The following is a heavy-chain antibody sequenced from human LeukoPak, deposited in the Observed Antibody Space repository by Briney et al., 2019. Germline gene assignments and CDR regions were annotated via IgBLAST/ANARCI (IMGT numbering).Heavy chain of an antibody. CDR3: ARAAIQPYYYYGMDV. Sequence: SETLSLTCTVSGGSISSYYWSWIRQPPGKGLEWIGYIYYSGSTNYNPSLKSRVTISVDTSKNQFSLKLSSVTAVDTAVYYCARAAIQPYYYYGMDVWGRGTTVTVSS. CDR1: GGSISSYY. V-gene: IGHV4-59*01. D-gene: IGHD2-2*02. CDR2: IYYSGST. J-gene: IGHJ6*04.